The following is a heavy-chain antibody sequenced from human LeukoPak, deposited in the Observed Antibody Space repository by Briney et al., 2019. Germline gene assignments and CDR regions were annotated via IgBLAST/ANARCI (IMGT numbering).Heavy chain of an antibody. D-gene: IGHD2-15*01. V-gene: IGHV1-8*01. CDR1: GYTFTSYD. CDR3: AREARYCSGGSCYSVYYFDY. CDR2: MNPKSGNT. Sequence: ASVKVSCKASGYTFTSYDINWVRQAPGQGLEWVGWMNPKSGNTVYAQKVQGRVTMTRNTSISTAYMELSSLRSEDTAVYYCAREARYCSGGSCYSVYYFDYWGQGTLVTVSS. J-gene: IGHJ4*02.